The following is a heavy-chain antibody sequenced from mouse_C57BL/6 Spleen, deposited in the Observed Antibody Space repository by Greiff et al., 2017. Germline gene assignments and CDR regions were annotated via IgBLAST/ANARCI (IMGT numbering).Heavy chain of an antibody. CDR1: GYTFTSYW. Sequence: QVQLQQPGAELVKPGASVKLSCKASGYTFTSYWMHWVKQRPGQGLEWIGMLHPNSGSTNYNEKFKGKATLTVDKSASTAYMQLSSLTSEDSAVYYCAKTAPAWFAYWGQGTLVTVSA. D-gene: IGHD3-2*01. J-gene: IGHJ3*01. CDR2: LHPNSGST. V-gene: IGHV1-64*01. CDR3: AKTAPAWFAY.